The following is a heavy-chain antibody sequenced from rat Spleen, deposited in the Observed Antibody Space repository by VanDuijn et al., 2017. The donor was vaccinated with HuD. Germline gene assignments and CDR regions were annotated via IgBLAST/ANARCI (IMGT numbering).Heavy chain of an antibody. CDR3: ARQGLLQWRFYFDY. Sequence: EVQLLETGGGLVQPGRSLKLSCVASGFTFSNYWMYWIRQAPGKGLEWVSSINTDGDSTYYLDSVKGRFTISRDNAKRSLYLQMDSLRSEDTATYYCARQGLLQWRFYFDYWGQGVLVTVSS. CDR1: GFTFSNYW. CDR2: INTDGDST. J-gene: IGHJ2*01. D-gene: IGHD1-1*01. V-gene: IGHV5-58*01.